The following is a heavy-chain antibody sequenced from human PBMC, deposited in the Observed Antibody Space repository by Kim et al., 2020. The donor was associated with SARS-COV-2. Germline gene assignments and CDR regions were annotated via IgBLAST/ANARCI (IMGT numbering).Heavy chain of an antibody. CDR2: INSDGGST. CDR3: ASNTSIAARRGAFDI. D-gene: IGHD6-6*01. CDR1: GFTFSSYW. V-gene: IGHV3-74*01. Sequence: GGSLRLSCEASGFTFSSYWMHWVRQAPGKGLVWVSRINSDGGSTSYADSVKGRFTISRDNAKNTLYLQMNSLRAEDTAVYYCASNTSIAARRGAFDIWGQGTMVTVSS. J-gene: IGHJ3*02.